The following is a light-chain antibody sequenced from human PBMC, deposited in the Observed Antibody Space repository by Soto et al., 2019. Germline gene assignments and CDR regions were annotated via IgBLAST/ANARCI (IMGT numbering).Light chain of an antibody. Sequence: DIVMTQSPASLAVSLGERATINCKSSQSVLYSSNNKNYFAWYQQKPGQPPKLLIYWASTRESGVPDRFNGSGSGTDFTLTISGLQAEDVAVYYCQQYYSTPQTFGQGTKVDIK. V-gene: IGKV4-1*01. CDR3: QQYYSTPQT. J-gene: IGKJ1*01. CDR2: WAS. CDR1: QSVLYSSNNKNY.